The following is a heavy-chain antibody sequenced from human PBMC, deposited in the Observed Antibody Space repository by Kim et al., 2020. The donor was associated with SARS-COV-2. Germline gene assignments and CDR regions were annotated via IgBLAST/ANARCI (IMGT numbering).Heavy chain of an antibody. Sequence: SETLSLTCTVSGGSINSTSYYWGWIRQSPGKGLEWIGIIFHTGNTYYNPSLKSRLTISIDTSKNQFSLKVSSVTAADTAVYYCARVCSSATCYYYYAMEVWGQGTTVTVSS. V-gene: IGHV4-39*07. CDR3: ARVCSSATCYYYYAMEV. CDR2: IFHTGNT. J-gene: IGHJ6*02. D-gene: IGHD2-2*01. CDR1: GGSINSTSYY.